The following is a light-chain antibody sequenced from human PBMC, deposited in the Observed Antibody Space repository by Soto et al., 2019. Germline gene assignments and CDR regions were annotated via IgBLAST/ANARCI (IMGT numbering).Light chain of an antibody. Sequence: DIQMTQSPSSLSASVGDRVTITCRAIQSISSYLNWYQQKPGKAPKLLIYAASSLQSGVPSRFSGSGSGTDFTLPISSLQPEDFETYYCQQSYSTPYTFGQGTKLEIK. V-gene: IGKV1-39*01. CDR2: AAS. J-gene: IGKJ2*01. CDR3: QQSYSTPYT. CDR1: QSISSY.